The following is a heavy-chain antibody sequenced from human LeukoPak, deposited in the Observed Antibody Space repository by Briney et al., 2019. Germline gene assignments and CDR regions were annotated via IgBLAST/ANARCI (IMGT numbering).Heavy chain of an antibody. CDR2: ISYDGSNK. Sequence: GGSLRLSCAASGFTFSSYAMHWVRQAPGKGLEWVAVISYDGSNKYYADSVKGRFTISRDNSKNTLYLQMNSLRAEDTAVYYCARDKGSNGDSSSDPGAFDIWGQGTMVTVSS. CDR3: ARDKGSNGDSSSDPGAFDI. D-gene: IGHD6-13*01. V-gene: IGHV3-30-3*01. J-gene: IGHJ3*02. CDR1: GFTFSSYA.